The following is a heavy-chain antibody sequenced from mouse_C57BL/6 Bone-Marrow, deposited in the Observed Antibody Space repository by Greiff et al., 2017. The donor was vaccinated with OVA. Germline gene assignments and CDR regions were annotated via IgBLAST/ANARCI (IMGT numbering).Heavy chain of an antibody. CDR3: ARSKDYGSSYVGYYYAMDY. D-gene: IGHD1-1*01. Sequence: VKLKQPGAELVKPGASVKLSCKASGYTFTSYWMHWVKQRPGQGLEWIGMIHPNSGSTNYNEKFKSKATLTVDKSSSTAYMQLSSLTSEDSAVYYCARSKDYGSSYVGYYYAMDYWGQGTSVTVSS. CDR1: GYTFTSYW. J-gene: IGHJ4*01. CDR2: IHPNSGST. V-gene: IGHV1-64*01.